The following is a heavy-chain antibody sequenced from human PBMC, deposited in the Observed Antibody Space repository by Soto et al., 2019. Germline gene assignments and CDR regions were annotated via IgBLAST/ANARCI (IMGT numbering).Heavy chain of an antibody. CDR1: GGSISSGGYY. J-gene: IGHJ4*02. D-gene: IGHD2-15*01. Sequence: QVQLQESGPGLVKPSQTLSLTCTVSGGSISSGGYYWSWIRQHPGKGLEWIGYIYYSGSTYYNPSLKSRVTISVDTSKNQFSLKLSSATAADTAVYYCASGVVAATPPIHFDYWGQGTLVTVSS. CDR3: ASGVVAATPPIHFDY. CDR2: IYYSGST. V-gene: IGHV4-31*03.